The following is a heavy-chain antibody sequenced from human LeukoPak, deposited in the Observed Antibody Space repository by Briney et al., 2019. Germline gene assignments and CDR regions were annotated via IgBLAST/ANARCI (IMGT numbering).Heavy chain of an antibody. V-gene: IGHV1-46*01. J-gene: IGHJ4*02. CDR2: INPSGGST. CDR1: GYTFTSYY. Sequence: ASVKVSCKASGYTFTSYYMHWVRQAPGQGLEWMGIINPSGGSTSYAQKFQGRVTMTRDTSTSTVYMELSSLRSEDTAVYYCARVPAPYYGDYWEDYWGQGTLVTVSS. CDR3: ARVPAPYYGDYWEDY. D-gene: IGHD4-17*01.